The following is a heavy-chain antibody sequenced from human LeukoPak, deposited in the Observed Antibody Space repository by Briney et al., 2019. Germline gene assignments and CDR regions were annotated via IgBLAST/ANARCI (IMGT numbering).Heavy chain of an antibody. Sequence: GGSLRLSCAASGFTFSSYGMHWVRQAPGKGLEWVAFIRYDGSNKYYADSVKGRFTISRDNSKNTLYLQMNSLRAEDTAVYYCAKELVPAAKGTPFDYWGQGTLVTVSS. CDR2: IRYDGSNK. D-gene: IGHD2-2*01. J-gene: IGHJ4*02. CDR1: GFTFSSYG. V-gene: IGHV3-30*02. CDR3: AKELVPAAKGTPFDY.